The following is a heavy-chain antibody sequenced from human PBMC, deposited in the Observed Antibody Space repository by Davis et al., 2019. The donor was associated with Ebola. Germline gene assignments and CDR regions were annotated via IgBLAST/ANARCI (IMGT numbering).Heavy chain of an antibody. CDR1: GGSISSSSYY. CDR2: INHSGST. J-gene: IGHJ4*02. CDR3: AREDGYLIDY. V-gene: IGHV4-39*07. D-gene: IGHD5-24*01. Sequence: MPSETLSLTCTVSGGSISSSSYYWSWIRQPPGKGLEWIGEINHSGSTNYNPSLKSRVTISVDTSKNQFSLKLSSVTAADTAVYYCAREDGYLIDYWGQGTLVTVSS.